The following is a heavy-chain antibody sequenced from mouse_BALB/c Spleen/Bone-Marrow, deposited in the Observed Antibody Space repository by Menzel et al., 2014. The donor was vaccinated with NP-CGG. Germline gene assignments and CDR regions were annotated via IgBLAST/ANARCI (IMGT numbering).Heavy chain of an antibody. J-gene: IGHJ4*01. CDR2: IWSGGST. D-gene: IGHD1-2*01. CDR1: GFSLTSYG. Sequence: VKVEESGPGLVQPSRSLSITCTVSGFSLTSYGVHWVRQPPGKGLEWLGVIWSGGSTDYNAAFISRLSISKDNSKSQVFFKMNSLQADDTAIYYCARQPLRRHAMDYWGQGTSVTVSS. V-gene: IGHV2-4*02. CDR3: ARQPLRRHAMDY.